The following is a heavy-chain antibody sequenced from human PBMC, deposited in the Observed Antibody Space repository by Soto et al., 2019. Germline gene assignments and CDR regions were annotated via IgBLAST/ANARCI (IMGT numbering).Heavy chain of an antibody. D-gene: IGHD1-7*01. CDR2: SSATGAGT. CDR3: AKDSRAGGNYGFYSDF. CDR1: GFTFSSYG. J-gene: IGHJ4*02. Sequence: EVQLLESGGGLVQPGGSLRLSCAASGFTFSSYGMTWVRQAPGKGLEWVSFSSATGAGTYYADSVKGRFTISRDNSKNTLNLQMTSLRADDTAGYYCAKDSRAGGNYGFYSDFWGQGGLVIVSS. V-gene: IGHV3-23*01.